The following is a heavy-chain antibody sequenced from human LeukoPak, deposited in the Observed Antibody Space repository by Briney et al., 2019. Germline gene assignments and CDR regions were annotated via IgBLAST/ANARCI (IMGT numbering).Heavy chain of an antibody. Sequence: RGSLRLSCAASGFTFSSYAMHWVRQAPGKGLEWVALISYDGSNEYYADSVRGRFTISRDNSKFTLYMQMNSLRAEDTAVYYCARVRAGYCTSTSCYTGMDVWGQGTTVTVSS. CDR1: GFTFSSYA. V-gene: IGHV3-30*04. CDR2: ISYDGSNE. J-gene: IGHJ6*02. D-gene: IGHD2-2*01. CDR3: ARVRAGYCTSTSCYTGMDV.